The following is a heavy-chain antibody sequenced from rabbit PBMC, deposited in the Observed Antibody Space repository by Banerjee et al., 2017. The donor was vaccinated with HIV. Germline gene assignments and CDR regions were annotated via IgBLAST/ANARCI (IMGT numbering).Heavy chain of an antibody. J-gene: IGHJ4*01. V-gene: IGHV1S40*01. Sequence: QSLEESGGDLVKPGASLTLTCKASGFTLSNYWICWVRQAPGKGLEWIGCIYTGSGTTYYASWAKGRFTISKTSSTTVTLQMTSLTAADTATYFCARGTSSSGYYSGSLNLWGPGTLVT. CDR3: ARGTSSSGYYSGSLNL. CDR2: IYTGSGTT. D-gene: IGHD1-1*01. CDR1: GFTLSNYW.